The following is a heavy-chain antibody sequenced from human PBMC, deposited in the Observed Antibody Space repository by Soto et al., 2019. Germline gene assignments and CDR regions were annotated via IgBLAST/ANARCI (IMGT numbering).Heavy chain of an antibody. CDR3: AGRCDSTTCLGHFDY. D-gene: IGHD2-2*01. CDR1: GATFNNYV. Sequence: SVKVSCKPSGATFNNYVVNWVRQAPGQALEWMGGILPIFATANYAQKFQGRVTITADKSTSTAYMELTSLRSEDTAVYYCAGRCDSTTCLGHFDYWGQGTLVTSPQ. CDR2: ILPIFATA. V-gene: IGHV1-69*06. J-gene: IGHJ4*02.